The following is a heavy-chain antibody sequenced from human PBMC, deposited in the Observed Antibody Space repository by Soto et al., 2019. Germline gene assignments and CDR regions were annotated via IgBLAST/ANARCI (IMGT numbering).Heavy chain of an antibody. V-gene: IGHV3-64*01. CDR2: ISSNGGST. D-gene: IGHD2-15*01. CDR1: GFTFSSYA. J-gene: IGHJ4*02. CDR3: ARTGGYCSGGSCYDY. Sequence: GGSLRLSCAASGFTFSSYAMHWVRQAPGKGLEYVSAISSNGGSTYYANSVKGRFTISRDNSKNTLYLQMGSLRAEDMAVYYCARTGGYCSGGSCYDYWGQGTLVTVSS.